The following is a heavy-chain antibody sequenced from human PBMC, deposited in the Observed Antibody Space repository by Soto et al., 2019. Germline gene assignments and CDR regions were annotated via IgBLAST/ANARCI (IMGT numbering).Heavy chain of an antibody. CDR2: ISYDGSNK. V-gene: IGHV3-30*18. CDR1: GFTFSRYG. D-gene: IGHD2-21*01. Sequence: PGGSLRLSCAASGFTFSRYGMHWVRQAPGKGLEWVAVISYDGSNKYHADTVKGRFTISRDNSKNTLYLQMNSLRAEDTGVYYCAKDQLAYVRGYCMVFWCQGITDTVSS. CDR3: AKDQLAYVRGYCMVF. J-gene: IGHJ6*02.